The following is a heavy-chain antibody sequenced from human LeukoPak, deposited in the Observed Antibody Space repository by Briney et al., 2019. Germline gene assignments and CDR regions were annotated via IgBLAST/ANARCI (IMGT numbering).Heavy chain of an antibody. J-gene: IGHJ4*02. Sequence: SETLSLTFTVSCGSISSRIYYWGWTRQPPGHGLEWNRRIYYSGSTYYNPSLKSRVTISVDTSKNQFSLKLSSVTAEDTAVYYCARHQSEATTVTPALNYWGQGTLVTVSS. CDR1: CGSISSRIYY. V-gene: IGHV4-39*01. CDR3: ARHQSEATTVTPALNY. CDR2: IYYSGST. D-gene: IGHD4-17*01.